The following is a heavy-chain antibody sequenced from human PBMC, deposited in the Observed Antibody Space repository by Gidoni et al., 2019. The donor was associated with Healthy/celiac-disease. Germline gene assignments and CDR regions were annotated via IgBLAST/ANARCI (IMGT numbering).Heavy chain of an antibody. J-gene: IGHJ6*02. Sequence: QVQLVQSGAEVKKPGSSVKVSCKASGGTFSSYAISGGRQAPGQGLEWMGGIIPIFGTANYAQKFQGRVTITADESTSTAYMELSSLRSEDTTVYYCARDLFRVVVAASYYYYYGMDVWGQGTTVTVSS. CDR3: ARDLFRVVVAASYYYYYGMDV. V-gene: IGHV1-69*01. D-gene: IGHD2-15*01. CDR1: GGTFSSYA. CDR2: IIPIFGTA.